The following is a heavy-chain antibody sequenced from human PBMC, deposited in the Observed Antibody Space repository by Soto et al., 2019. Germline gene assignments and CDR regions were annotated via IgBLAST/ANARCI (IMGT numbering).Heavy chain of an antibody. CDR2: ISYDGSNK. CDR1: GFTFSSYG. V-gene: IGHV3-30*18. D-gene: IGHD5-18*01. CDR3: AKGQLSVEMAPVDY. J-gene: IGHJ4*02. Sequence: QVQLVESGGGVVQPGRSLRLSCAASGFTFSSYGMHWVRQAPVKGLEWVAVISYDGSNKYYADSVKGRFTISRDNSKNTLYLQMNSLRAEDTAVYYCAKGQLSVEMAPVDYWGQGTLVTVSS.